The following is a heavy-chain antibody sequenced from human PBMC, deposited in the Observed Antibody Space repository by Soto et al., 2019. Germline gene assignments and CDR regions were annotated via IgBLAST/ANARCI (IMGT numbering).Heavy chain of an antibody. CDR2: IYYSGTT. CDR3: ARDRPGITSPGIRTYNWLDP. CDR1: GDSISGAGYY. D-gene: IGHD1-20*01. J-gene: IGHJ5*02. V-gene: IGHV4-31*03. Sequence: QVQLQESGPGLVKPSQTLPLICTVSGDSISGAGYYWTWIRQHPGKGLEWIGNIYYSGTTPYNPSLMSRLTISLDTSKNQFSLRLTSVTAADTAMYYCARDRPGITSPGIRTYNWLDPWGQGTLVTVSS.